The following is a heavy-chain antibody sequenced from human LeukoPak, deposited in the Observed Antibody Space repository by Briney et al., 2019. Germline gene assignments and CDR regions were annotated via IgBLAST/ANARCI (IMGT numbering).Heavy chain of an antibody. Sequence: PGGSLRLSCAASGFTFSSYAMSWVRQAPGKGLEWVSAIGGTNGRTYYADSVKGRITISRDNSKNTLYLQMNSLRDEDTAVYYCAKHYYDSSGTPRYFDYWGQGTLVTVSS. CDR3: AKHYYDSSGTPRYFDY. V-gene: IGHV3-23*01. D-gene: IGHD3-22*01. CDR1: GFTFSSYA. CDR2: IGGTNGRT. J-gene: IGHJ4*02.